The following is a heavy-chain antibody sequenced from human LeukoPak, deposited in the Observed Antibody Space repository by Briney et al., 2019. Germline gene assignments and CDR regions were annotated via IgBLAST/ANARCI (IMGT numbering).Heavy chain of an antibody. J-gene: IGHJ3*02. CDR1: GYTFTSYG. CDR3: ARVAEQQLGDAFDI. Sequence: GASVKVSCKASGYTFTSYGISWVRQAPGQGLEWMGWISAYNGNTNYAQKLQGRVTMTTDTSTSTAYMELRGLRSDDTAVYYCARVAEQQLGDAFDIWGQGTMVTVSS. V-gene: IGHV1-18*01. CDR2: ISAYNGNT. D-gene: IGHD6-13*01.